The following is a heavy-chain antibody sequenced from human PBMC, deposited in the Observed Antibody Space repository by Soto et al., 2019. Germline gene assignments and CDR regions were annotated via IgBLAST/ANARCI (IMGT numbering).Heavy chain of an antibody. J-gene: IGHJ4*02. CDR1: GGSISSSNW. Sequence: SETLSLTCAVSGGSISSSNWWSWVRQPPGKGLEWIGDIYHSGDTNYNPSLETRVTMSIDKSKNQFSLKVNSVTAADTAVYYCARARATIAASAIFDCWGQGTLVTVSS. D-gene: IGHD6-13*01. CDR2: IYHSGDT. V-gene: IGHV4-4*02. CDR3: ARARATIAASAIFDC.